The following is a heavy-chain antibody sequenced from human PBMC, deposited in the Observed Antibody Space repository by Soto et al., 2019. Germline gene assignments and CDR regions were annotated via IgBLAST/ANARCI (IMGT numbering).Heavy chain of an antibody. CDR2: IYYSGST. J-gene: IGHJ4*02. CDR3: ARVMVALRDYGGKWIFFDY. Sequence: PSETLSLTCTVSGGSISSGGYYWSWIRQHPGKGLEWIGYIYYSGSTYYNPSLKSRVTISVDTSKNQFSLKLSSVTAADTAVYYCARVMVALRDYGGKWIFFDYWGQGTPVTVSS. V-gene: IGHV4-31*03. CDR1: GGSISSGGYY. D-gene: IGHD4-17*01.